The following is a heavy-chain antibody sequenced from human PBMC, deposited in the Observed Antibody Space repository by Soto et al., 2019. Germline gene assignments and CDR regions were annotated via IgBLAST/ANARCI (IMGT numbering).Heavy chain of an antibody. Sequence: WETLYLTCTVSGSSISSYYWSWIRQPPGKGLEWIGYIYYSGSTNYNPSLKSRVTISVETSKNQFSLKLSSVTAADTAVYYCARENWEGFEYWRQGTLVTVS. CDR3: ARENWEGFEY. J-gene: IGHJ4*02. D-gene: IGHD7-27*01. CDR2: IYYSGST. V-gene: IGHV4-59*01. CDR1: GSSISSYY.